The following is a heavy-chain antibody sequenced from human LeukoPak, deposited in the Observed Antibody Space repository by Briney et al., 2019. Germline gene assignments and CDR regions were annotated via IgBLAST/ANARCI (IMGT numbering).Heavy chain of an antibody. J-gene: IGHJ5*02. CDR3: ASGRTANWFDP. V-gene: IGHV1-2*02. CDR2: VNPNSGGT. D-gene: IGHD1/OR15-1a*01. CDR1: GYTFTGYY. Sequence: SVKVSCKASGYTFTGYYMHWVRQAPGQGLEWMGWVNPNSGGTNYAQKFQGRVTMTRDTSISTVYMELSSLRSEDTAVYYCASGRTANWFDPWGQGTLVTVSS.